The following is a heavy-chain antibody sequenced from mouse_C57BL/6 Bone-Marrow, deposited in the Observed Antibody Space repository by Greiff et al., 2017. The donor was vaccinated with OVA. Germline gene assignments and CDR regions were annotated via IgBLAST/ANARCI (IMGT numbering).Heavy chain of an antibody. CDR3: ARQGY. J-gene: IGHJ3*01. CDR1: GFTFSSYG. Sequence: EVKLMESGGDLVKPGGSLKLSCAASGFTFSSYGMSWVRQTPDKRLEWVATISSGGSYTYYPDSVKGRFTISRDNAKNTLYRQMSSLKSEDTAMYYCARQGYWGQGTLVTVSA. V-gene: IGHV5-6*01. CDR2: ISSGGSYT.